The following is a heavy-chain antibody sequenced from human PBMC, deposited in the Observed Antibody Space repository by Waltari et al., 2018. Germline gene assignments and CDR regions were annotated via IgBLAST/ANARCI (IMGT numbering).Heavy chain of an antibody. V-gene: IGHV1-69*02. Sequence: QVQLVQSGAEVKKPGSSVKVSCKASGGTFSSYTISWVRQAPGQGLEWMGRIIPILCIANYAQKFQGRVTITADKSTSTAYMELSSLRSEDTAVYYCASPTVVTATGNAFDIWGQGTMVTVSS. CDR2: IIPILCIA. J-gene: IGHJ3*02. CDR1: GGTFSSYT. CDR3: ASPTVVTATGNAFDI. D-gene: IGHD2-21*02.